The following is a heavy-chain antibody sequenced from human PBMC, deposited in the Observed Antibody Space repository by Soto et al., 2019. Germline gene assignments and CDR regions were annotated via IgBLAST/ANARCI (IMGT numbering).Heavy chain of an antibody. V-gene: IGHV4-38-2*01. Sequence: PSETLSLTCAVSGYSISSGYYWGWIRQPPGKGLEWIGSIYHSGSTYYNPSLKSRVTISVDTSKNQFSLRVSHVTAADTAVYYCARAIRGFSQGFGYWGQGTLVTVSS. CDR2: IYHSGST. D-gene: IGHD5-18*01. CDR1: GYSISSGYY. CDR3: ARAIRGFSQGFGY. J-gene: IGHJ4*02.